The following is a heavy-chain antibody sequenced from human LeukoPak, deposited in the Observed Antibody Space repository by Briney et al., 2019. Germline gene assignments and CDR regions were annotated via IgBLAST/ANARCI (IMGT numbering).Heavy chain of an antibody. D-gene: IGHD1-26*01. J-gene: IGHJ4*02. CDR2: IYDSGST. Sequence: KTSETLSLTCTVSGGSISDYYWSWIRQAPGKGLEWIGYIYDSGSTNYNPSLKSRVTISVDTSKDQFSLKLSSVTAADTAVYYCARDERGSYRHWGQGTLVTVSS. V-gene: IGHV4-59*01. CDR3: ARDERGSYRH. CDR1: GGSISDYY.